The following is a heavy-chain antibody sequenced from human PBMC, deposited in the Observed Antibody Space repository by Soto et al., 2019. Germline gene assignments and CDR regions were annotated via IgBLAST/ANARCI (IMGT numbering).Heavy chain of an antibody. J-gene: IGHJ4*02. CDR2: IYYSGNT. V-gene: IGHV4-30-4*01. CDR1: GGSISSGDYY. CDR3: ARVYDSSGYYSPGFDY. Sequence: SETLSLTCTVSGGSISSGDYYWSWIRQPPGEGLEWIGYIYYSGNTYYNPSLKSRVTISVDTSKNQFSLKLSSVTAADTAVYYCARVYDSSGYYSPGFDYWGQGTLVTVST. D-gene: IGHD3-22*01.